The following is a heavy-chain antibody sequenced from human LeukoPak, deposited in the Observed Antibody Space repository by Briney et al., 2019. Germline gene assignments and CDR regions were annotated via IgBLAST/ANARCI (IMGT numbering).Heavy chain of an antibody. D-gene: IGHD6-19*01. Sequence: GGSLRLSCAASRFTLSNYWMSWVRQAPGKGLEWVANVKQDGSETYYVDSVKGRFTISRDNAKNSLSLQMNSLRAEDTAVYYCARQRGSGCLDYWGQGTPVTVSS. J-gene: IGHJ4*02. CDR2: VKQDGSET. V-gene: IGHV3-7*01. CDR3: ARQRGSGCLDY. CDR1: RFTLSNYW.